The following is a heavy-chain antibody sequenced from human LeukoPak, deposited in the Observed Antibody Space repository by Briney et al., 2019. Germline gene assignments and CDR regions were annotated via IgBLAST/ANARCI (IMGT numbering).Heavy chain of an antibody. CDR2: VSSSGTT. J-gene: IGHJ3*02. D-gene: IGHD2-8*01. CDR1: GGSISRDGHY. Sequence: SETLSLACTVSGGSISRDGHYWSWIRQYPGKGLESIGSVSSSGTTTYNPSLKSRVTISLDTSQNQFSLNLRSLTAADTAVYYCAREMVRDAFDIWGQGTMVTVSS. CDR3: AREMVRDAFDI. V-gene: IGHV4-31*03.